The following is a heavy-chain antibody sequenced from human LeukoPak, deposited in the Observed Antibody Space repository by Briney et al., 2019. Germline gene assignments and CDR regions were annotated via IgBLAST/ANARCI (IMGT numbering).Heavy chain of an antibody. CDR1: GLTFTSYA. D-gene: IGHD1-26*01. Sequence: GGSLRLSRAASGLTFTSYAMNWVRQAPGKGLEWVSGISGSAGSTDYAASVKGRFTISRDNSKNTVYLQMNSLRAEDTAIYYCAKDGRSCYYQRDWFDPWGQGTLVTVSS. CDR3: AKDGRSCYYQRDWFDP. J-gene: IGHJ5*02. V-gene: IGHV3-23*01. CDR2: ISGSAGST.